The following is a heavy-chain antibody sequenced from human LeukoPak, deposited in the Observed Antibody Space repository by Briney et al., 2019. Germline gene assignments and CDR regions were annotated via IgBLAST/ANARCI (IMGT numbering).Heavy chain of an antibody. CDR1: GGSISSYY. V-gene: IGHV4-59*08. CDR2: IYYSGST. J-gene: IGHJ4*02. CDR3: ARLRDLGSGSLDY. Sequence: SETLSLTCTVSGGSISSYYWSWIRQPPGKGLEWIGYIYYSGSTNYNPSLKSRVTISVDTSKNQFSLKLSSVTAADTAVYYCARLRDLGSGSLDYWGQGTLVTVSS. D-gene: IGHD3-10*01.